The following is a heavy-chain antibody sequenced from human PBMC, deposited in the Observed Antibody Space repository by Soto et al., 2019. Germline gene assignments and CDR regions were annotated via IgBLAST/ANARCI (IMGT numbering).Heavy chain of an antibody. V-gene: IGHV4-59*01. D-gene: IGHD1-1*01. CDR3: ARVPRSGTTTIFDP. CDR1: GGSISSYY. CDR2: IYYSGST. J-gene: IGHJ5*02. Sequence: QVQLQESGPGLVKPSETLSLTCTVSGGSISSYYWSWIRQPPGKGLEWIGYIYYSGSTNYNPSLKSRVTISVDTSKNQSSLKLSSVTAADTAVYYCARVPRSGTTTIFDPWGQGTLVTVSS.